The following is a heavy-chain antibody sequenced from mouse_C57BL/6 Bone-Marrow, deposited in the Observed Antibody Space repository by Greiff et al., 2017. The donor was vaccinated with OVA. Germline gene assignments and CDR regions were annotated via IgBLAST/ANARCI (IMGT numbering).Heavy chain of an antibody. CDR3: TRDRLYGSSYLFAD. CDR1: GFTFSSYA. Sequence: EVKLVESGEGLVKPGGSLKLSCAASGFTFSSYAMSWVRQTPEKRLEWVAYISSGGDYIYYADTVKGRFTISRDNARNTLYLQMSSLKSEDTAMYYGTRDRLYGSSYLFADWGQGTLVTVSA. D-gene: IGHD1-1*01. V-gene: IGHV5-9-1*02. J-gene: IGHJ3*01. CDR2: ISSGGDYI.